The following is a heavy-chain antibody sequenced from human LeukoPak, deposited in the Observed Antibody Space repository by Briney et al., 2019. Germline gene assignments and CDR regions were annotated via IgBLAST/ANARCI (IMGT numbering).Heavy chain of an antibody. V-gene: IGHV3-23*01. J-gene: IGHJ4*02. CDR2: ISGSGGST. Sequence: GGSLRLSCAASGFTFSSYAMSWVRQAPGKGLEWVSAISGSGGSTYYADSVKGRFTISRDNSKNTLYLQMDSLRAEDTAVYCFAKDDDYVWGCYRSYFDYWRQETLVSVSS. CDR3: AKDDDYVWGCYRSYFDY. D-gene: IGHD3-16*02. CDR1: GFTFSSYA.